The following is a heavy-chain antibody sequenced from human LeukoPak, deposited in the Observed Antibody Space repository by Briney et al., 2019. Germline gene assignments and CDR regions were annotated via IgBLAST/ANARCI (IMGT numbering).Heavy chain of an antibody. CDR1: GGSISSYY. CDR3: AYYGDYGENAFDI. V-gene: IGHV4-59*01. CDR2: IYYSGST. D-gene: IGHD4-17*01. Sequence: SETLSLTCTVSGGSISSYYWSWIRQPPGKGLEWIGYIYYSGSTNYNPSLKSRVTISVDTSKNQFSLKLSSVTAADTAVYYCAYYGDYGENAFDIWGQGTMVTVSS. J-gene: IGHJ3*02.